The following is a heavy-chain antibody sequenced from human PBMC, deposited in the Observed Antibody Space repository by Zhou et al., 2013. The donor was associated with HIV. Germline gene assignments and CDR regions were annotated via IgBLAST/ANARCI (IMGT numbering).Heavy chain of an antibody. CDR1: GHTFTDSY. Sequence: EVQLVQSGTEVQKPGATVRISCKVSGHTFTDSYKHWVRQAPGKVPEWMGLVDPEDGQTVISKSFQGRVTITADTSTDTVYMELRSLTSDDTAVYYCATAGCLTTSCSSSFYYYYRYMDVWGKGPTVTVSS. V-gene: IGHV1-69-2*01. CDR3: ATAGCLTTSCSSSFYYYYRYMDV. J-gene: IGHJ6*04. CDR2: VDPEDGQT. D-gene: IGHD2-2*01.